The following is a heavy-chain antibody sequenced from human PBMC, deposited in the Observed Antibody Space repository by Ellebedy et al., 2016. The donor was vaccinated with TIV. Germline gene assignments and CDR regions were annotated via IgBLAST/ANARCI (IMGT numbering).Heavy chain of an antibody. CDR1: GFSVRSAY. D-gene: IGHD6-19*01. V-gene: IGHV3-53*01. CDR3: ARRIAVAGFDP. Sequence: GGSLRLSCAASGFSVRSAYVTWVRQAPGKGLDWVSIIYRGGETFYADSVKGRFTISSDNSKNTLYLQMNSLRAEDTAVYYCARRIAVAGFDPWGQGTLVTVSS. CDR2: IYRGGET. J-gene: IGHJ5*02.